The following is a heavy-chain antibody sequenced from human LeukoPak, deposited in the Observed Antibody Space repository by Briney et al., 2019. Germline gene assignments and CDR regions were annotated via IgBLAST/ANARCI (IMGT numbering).Heavy chain of an antibody. CDR3: ARAVAGTSWFDP. CDR1: GGSISSYF. D-gene: IGHD6-19*01. CDR2: IYYSGST. J-gene: IGHJ5*02. Sequence: SETPSLTCTVSGGSISSYFWSWIRQPPGKGLEWIGDIYYSGSTNYNPSLKSRVTISVDTSKNQFSLKLSSVAAADTAVYYCARAVAGTSWFDPWGQGTLVTVSS. V-gene: IGHV4-59*01.